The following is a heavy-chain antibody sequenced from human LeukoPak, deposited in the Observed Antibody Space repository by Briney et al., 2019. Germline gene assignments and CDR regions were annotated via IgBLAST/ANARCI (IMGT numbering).Heavy chain of an antibody. CDR2: INQSVRS. J-gene: IGHJ3*01. Sequence: GTPCPTCAVYVGSLRGYYGSAIPESPEEGVERLWAINQSVRSNYNPSFKSRVTISVDPSKTPISLNLSFETATDTAGYYCARGWFGFWHNSYLDDNAFDVWGPGTMVTVSS. V-gene: IGHV4-34*01. CDR3: ARGWFGFWHNSYLDDNAFDV. D-gene: IGHD3-10*01. CDR1: VGSLRGYY.